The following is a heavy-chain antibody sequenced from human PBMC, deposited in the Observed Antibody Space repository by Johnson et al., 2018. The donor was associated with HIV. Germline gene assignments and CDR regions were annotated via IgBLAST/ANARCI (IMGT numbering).Heavy chain of an antibody. D-gene: IGHD3-9*01. CDR2: ISYDGSNK. Sequence: QVQLVESVGGVVQPGRSLRLSCAASGFTFSSYAMHWVRQAPGKGLEWVAVISYDGSNKYYADSVKGRFTISRDNSKNTLYLQMNSLIAEDTAVYYCARDKGNYDILTGYYNVGAFDIWGQVTMVTVSS. J-gene: IGHJ3*02. CDR3: ARDKGNYDILTGYYNVGAFDI. CDR1: GFTFSSYA. V-gene: IGHV3-30*04.